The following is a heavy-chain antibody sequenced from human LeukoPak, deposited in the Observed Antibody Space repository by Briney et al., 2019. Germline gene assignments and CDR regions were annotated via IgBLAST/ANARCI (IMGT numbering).Heavy chain of an antibody. V-gene: IGHV3-30-3*01. D-gene: IGHD3-9*01. CDR3: ARYFDWFYAFDI. CDR2: ISYDGSNK. Sequence: PGRSLRLSCAASGFTFSSYAMHWVRQAPGKGLEWVAVISYDGSNKYYADSVKGRFTISRDNSKNTLYLQMNSLRAEDTAVYYCARYFDWFYAFDIWGQGTMVTVSS. CDR1: GFTFSSYA. J-gene: IGHJ3*02.